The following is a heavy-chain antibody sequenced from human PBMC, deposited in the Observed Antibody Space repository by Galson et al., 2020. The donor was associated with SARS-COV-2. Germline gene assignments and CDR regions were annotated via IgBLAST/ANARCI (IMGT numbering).Heavy chain of an antibody. CDR2: ISYDGSNK. CDR1: GFTFTSYA. Sequence: GRSLRLSCAASGFTFTSYAMHWVRQAPGKGLAWVAVISYDGSNKYYADSVKGRFTISRDNSKNTLYLQMNSLRAEDTAVYYCATPTGSYYNTDYWYVDLWCRCTLVTVSS. J-gene: IGHJ2*01. V-gene: IGHV3-30-3*01. D-gene: IGHD3-10*01. CDR3: ATPTGSYYNTDYWYVDL.